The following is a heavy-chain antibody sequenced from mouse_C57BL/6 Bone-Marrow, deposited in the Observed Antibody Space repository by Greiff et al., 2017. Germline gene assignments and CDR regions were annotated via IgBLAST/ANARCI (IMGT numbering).Heavy chain of an antibody. D-gene: IGHD1-1*01. CDR3: ARGAYYGSSYYYAMDY. Sequence: VQLQQSGAELARPGASVKLSCKASGYTFTSYGISWVKQRTGQGLEWIGEIYPRSGNTYYNEKFKGKATLTADKSSSTAYMELRSLTSEDSAVYFCARGAYYGSSYYYAMDYWGQGTSVTVSS. CDR2: IYPRSGNT. V-gene: IGHV1-81*01. CDR1: GYTFTSYG. J-gene: IGHJ4*01.